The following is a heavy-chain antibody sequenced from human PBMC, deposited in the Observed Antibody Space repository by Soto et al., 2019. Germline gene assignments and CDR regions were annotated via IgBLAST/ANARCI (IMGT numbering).Heavy chain of an antibody. CDR1: GFTFSSYG. J-gene: IGHJ6*01. Sequence: QVQLVESGGGVVQPGRSLRLSCAASGFTFSSYGMHWVRQAPGKGLEWVAVISYDGSNKYYADSVKGRFTISRDNSKNTLYLQMNSLRAEDTAVYYCAKSKDPPPASSTSLGMDVW. CDR2: ISYDGSNK. D-gene: IGHD6-13*01. V-gene: IGHV3-30*18. CDR3: AKSKDPPPASSTSLGMDV.